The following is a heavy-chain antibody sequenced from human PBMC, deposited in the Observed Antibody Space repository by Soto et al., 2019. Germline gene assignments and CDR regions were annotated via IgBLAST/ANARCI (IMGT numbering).Heavy chain of an antibody. D-gene: IGHD6-19*01. CDR3: ARDGKSSGPDY. CDR2: ISYDGSNK. V-gene: IGHV3-30-3*01. Sequence: QVQLVESGGGVVQPGRSLRLSCAASGFTCSSYAMHWVRQAPGKGLEWVAVISYDGSNKYYADSVKGRFTISRDNSKNTLYLQMNSLRAEDTAVYYCARDGKSSGPDYWGQGTLVTVSS. CDR1: GFTCSSYA. J-gene: IGHJ4*02.